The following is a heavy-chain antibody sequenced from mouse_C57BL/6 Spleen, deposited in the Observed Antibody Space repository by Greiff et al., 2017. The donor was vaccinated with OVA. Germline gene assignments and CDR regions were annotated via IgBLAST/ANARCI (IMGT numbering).Heavy chain of an antibody. D-gene: IGHD2-5*01. J-gene: IGHJ2*01. CDR3: AKTSYYSNAYYVDY. CDR1: GYAFSSYW. CDR2: IYPGDGDT. V-gene: IGHV1-80*01. Sequence: VQLQQSGAELVKPGASVKISCKASGYAFSSYWMNWVKQRPGKGLEWIGQIYPGDGDTNYNGKFKGKATLTADKSSSTAYMQLSSLTSEDSAVYFCAKTSYYSNAYYVDYWGQGTTLTVSS.